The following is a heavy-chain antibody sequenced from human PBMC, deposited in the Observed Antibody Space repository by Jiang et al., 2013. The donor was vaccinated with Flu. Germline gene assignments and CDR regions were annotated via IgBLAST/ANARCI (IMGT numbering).Heavy chain of an antibody. Sequence: SGAEVKKPGASVKVSCKASGYAFSTYGLTWVRQAPGQGLEWMGWINTHNGDTAYTQKLQGRVTMTTDASTSTAYMELTSLRSGDTAVYYCARDYNFLDGYFGAGYLWGQGTLVTVSS. D-gene: IGHD3/OR15-3a*01. V-gene: IGHV1-18*01. J-gene: IGHJ4*02. CDR1: GYAFSTYG. CDR3: ARDYNFLDGYFGAGYL. CDR2: INTHNGDT.